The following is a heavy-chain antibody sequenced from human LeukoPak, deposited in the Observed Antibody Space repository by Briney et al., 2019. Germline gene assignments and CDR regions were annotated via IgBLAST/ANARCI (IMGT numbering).Heavy chain of an antibody. CDR3: AGTKLGRSYGMDV. J-gene: IGHJ6*02. D-gene: IGHD2-2*01. CDR2: ISYDGSNK. Sequence: QPGGSLRLSCAASGFTFSSYAMHWVCQAPGKGLEWVAVISYDGSNKYYADSVKGRSTISRDNSKNTLYLQMNSLRAEDTAVYYCAGTKLGRSYGMDVWGQGTTVTVSS. V-gene: IGHV3-30-3*01. CDR1: GFTFSSYA.